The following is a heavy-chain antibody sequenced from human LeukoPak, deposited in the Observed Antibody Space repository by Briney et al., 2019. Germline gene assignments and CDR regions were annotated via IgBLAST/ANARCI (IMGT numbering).Heavy chain of an antibody. CDR2: INHSGST. J-gene: IGHJ5*02. V-gene: IGHV4-34*01. Sequence: PGGSLRLSCAASGFTVSSNYMSWVRQAPGKGLEWIGEINHSGSTNYNPSLKSRVTISVDTSKNQFSLKLSSVTAADTAVYYCARVRVITMFDPWGQGTLVTVSS. CDR3: ARVRVITMFDP. CDR1: GFTVSSNY. D-gene: IGHD3-22*01.